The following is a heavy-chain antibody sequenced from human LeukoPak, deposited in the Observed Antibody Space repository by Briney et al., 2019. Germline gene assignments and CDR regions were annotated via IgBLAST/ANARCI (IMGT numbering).Heavy chain of an antibody. D-gene: IGHD4-17*01. J-gene: IGHJ4*02. Sequence: PETLSLTCTVSGGSISSSSYYWGWIRQPPGKGLEWIGSIYYSGSTYYNPSLKSRVTISVDTSKNQFSLKLSSVTAADTAVYYCARSNYGDFDYWGQGTLVTVSS. CDR1: GGSISSSSYY. CDR2: IYYSGST. V-gene: IGHV4-39*01. CDR3: ARSNYGDFDY.